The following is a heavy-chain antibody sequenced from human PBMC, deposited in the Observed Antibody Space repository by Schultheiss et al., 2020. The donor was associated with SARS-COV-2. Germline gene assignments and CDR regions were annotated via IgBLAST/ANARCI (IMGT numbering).Heavy chain of an antibody. V-gene: IGHV4-4*07. CDR3: AREGAAAGDNTLYYYYGVDV. J-gene: IGHJ6*02. Sequence: SETLSLTCTVSGGSISSYYWSWIRQPAGKGLEWIGRIYTSGSTNYNPSLKSRVTMSVDTSKNQFSLKLSSVTAADTAVYYCAREGAAAGDNTLYYYYGVDVWSLGTAVTVAS. CDR2: IYTSGST. CDR1: GGSISSYY. D-gene: IGHD6-13*01.